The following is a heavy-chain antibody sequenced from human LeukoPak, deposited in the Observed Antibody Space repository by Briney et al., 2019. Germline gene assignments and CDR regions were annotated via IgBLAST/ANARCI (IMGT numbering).Heavy chain of an antibody. V-gene: IGHV1-8*01. CDR2: MNPNSGNT. J-gene: IGHJ4*02. Sequence: ASVKVSCKASGYTFTSYDINWVRQATGQGLEWMGWMNPNSGNTGYAQKFQGRVTMTRNTSISTAYMELSSLRSGDTAVYYCARAKPAQLLFDYWGQGTLVTVSS. D-gene: IGHD5-18*01. CDR1: GYTFTSYD. CDR3: ARAKPAQLLFDY.